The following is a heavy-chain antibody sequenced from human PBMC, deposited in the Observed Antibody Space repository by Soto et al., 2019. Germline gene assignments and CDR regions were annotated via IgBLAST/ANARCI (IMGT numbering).Heavy chain of an antibody. Sequence: SETLSLTCTVSGDSISSSSYYWGWIRQPPGKGLEWIGSIFYSGSTYYNPSLKSRVTISVDTSKNQFSLNLSSVTAADTAEYYCARGAGSPTYYYGMDVWGQGTTVTVYS. CDR2: IFYSGST. D-gene: IGHD2-15*01. J-gene: IGHJ6*02. CDR3: ARGAGSPTYYYGMDV. CDR1: GDSISSSSYY. V-gene: IGHV4-39*01.